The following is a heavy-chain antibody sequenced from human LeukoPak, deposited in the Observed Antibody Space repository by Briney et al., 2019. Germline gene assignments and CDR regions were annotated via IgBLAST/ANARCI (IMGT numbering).Heavy chain of an antibody. Sequence: AVKVSCKASGGTFSSYAISWVRQAPGQGLEWMGRIIPIFCTANYAQKFQGRGTITTDESTSTAYMELSSLRSEDTAVYYCARGGSGSYYGFDYWGQGTLVTVSS. V-gene: IGHV1-69*05. J-gene: IGHJ4*02. CDR1: GGTFSSYA. CDR3: ARGGSGSYYGFDY. D-gene: IGHD1-26*01. CDR2: IIPIFCTA.